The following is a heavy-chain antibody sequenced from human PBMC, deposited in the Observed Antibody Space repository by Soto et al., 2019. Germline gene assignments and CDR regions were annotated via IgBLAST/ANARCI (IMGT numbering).Heavy chain of an antibody. Sequence: QAQLVESGGGVVQTGRSLRLSCAASGFAFSSYGMHWVRQAPGKGLEWVAVISYDGSLQHYADSVKGRFTISRDNSKNMVLLQMSSLRAEDTAVYYCVSDRGYGHASAPYSWGQGTLVSFSS. V-gene: IGHV3-30*03. J-gene: IGHJ4*02. CDR3: VSDRGYGHASAPYS. CDR2: ISYDGSLQ. CDR1: GFAFSSYG. D-gene: IGHD5-18*01.